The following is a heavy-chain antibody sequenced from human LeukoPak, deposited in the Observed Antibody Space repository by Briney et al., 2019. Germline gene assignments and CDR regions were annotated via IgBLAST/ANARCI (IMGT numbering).Heavy chain of an antibody. CDR1: GYSFTSYW. CDR3: ARAGLDIVVVPAAKVWFDP. Sequence: GESLKISCKGSGYSFTSYWIGWVRQMPRKGLEWMGIIYPGDSDTRYIPSFQGQVTISADKSISTAYLQWSSLKASDTAMYYCARAGLDIVVVPAAKVWFDPWGQGTLVTVSS. V-gene: IGHV5-51*01. J-gene: IGHJ5*02. CDR2: IYPGDSDT. D-gene: IGHD2-2*03.